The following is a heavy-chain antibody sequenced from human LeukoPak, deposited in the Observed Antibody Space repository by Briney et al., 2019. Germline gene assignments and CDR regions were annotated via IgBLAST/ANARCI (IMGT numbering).Heavy chain of an antibody. V-gene: IGHV1-18*01. Sequence: ASVKVSCKTSGYTFTSSGISWVRQAPGQGLEWMGWISAYNGNTNYAQKLQGRVTMTTDTSTSTAYMELRSLRSDDTAVYYCARGVSSSWYPYYFDYWGQGTLVTVSS. CDR1: GYTFTSSG. D-gene: IGHD6-13*01. CDR3: ARGVSSSWYPYYFDY. J-gene: IGHJ4*02. CDR2: ISAYNGNT.